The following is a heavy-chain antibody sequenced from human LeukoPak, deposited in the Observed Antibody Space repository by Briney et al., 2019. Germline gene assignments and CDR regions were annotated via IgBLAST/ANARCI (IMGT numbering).Heavy chain of an antibody. Sequence: ASVKVSCKASGYTFTSYGISWVRQAPGQGLEWMGWISAYNGNTNYAQKFQGRVTMTEGTSTDTAYMELSSLRSEDTAVYYCATSLGYCGGDCYPLWYWGQGTLVTVSS. CDR3: ATSLGYCGGDCYPLWY. V-gene: IGHV1-18*01. CDR1: GYTFTSYG. CDR2: ISAYNGNT. D-gene: IGHD2-21*02. J-gene: IGHJ4*02.